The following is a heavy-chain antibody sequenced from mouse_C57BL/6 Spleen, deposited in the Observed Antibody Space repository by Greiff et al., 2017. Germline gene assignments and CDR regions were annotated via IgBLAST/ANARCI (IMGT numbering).Heavy chain of an antibody. CDR1: GYSITSGYY. V-gene: IGHV3-6*01. Sequence: EVQLQQSGPGLVKPSQSLSLTCSVTGYSITSGYYWNWIRQFPGNKLEWMGYISYDGSNNYNPSLKNRISITRDTSKNQFFLKLNSVTTEDTATYYCAREGVRVYYDYDGHWYFDVWGTGTTVTVSS. CDR3: AREGVRVYYDYDGHWYFDV. J-gene: IGHJ1*03. D-gene: IGHD2-4*01. CDR2: ISYDGSN.